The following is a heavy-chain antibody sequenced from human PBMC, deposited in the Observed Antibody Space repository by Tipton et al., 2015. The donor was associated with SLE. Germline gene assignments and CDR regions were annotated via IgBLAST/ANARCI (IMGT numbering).Heavy chain of an antibody. CDR2: INHSGST. J-gene: IGHJ4*02. CDR3: ARHGLGDQEGYDY. V-gene: IGHV4-34*01. CDR1: DGSFSGYY. D-gene: IGHD3-10*01. Sequence: TLSLTCAVYDGSFSGYYWNWIRQPPGKGLEWIGEINHSGSTNYNPSLKSRVTISVDMSKNQFSLKLSSVTAADTAVYYCARHGLGDQEGYDYWGQGTLVTVSS.